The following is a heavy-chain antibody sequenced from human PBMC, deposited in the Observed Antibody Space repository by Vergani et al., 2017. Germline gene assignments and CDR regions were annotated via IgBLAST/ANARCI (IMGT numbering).Heavy chain of an antibody. Sequence: EVQLLESGGGLVQPGGSLRLSCAASGFTFSSYAMSWVRQAPGKGLEWVSAISGSGGSTYYADSVKGRFTISRDNSNNTLYLQMNSLRAEDTAVYYCAKGYGDLESYFDYWGQGTLVTVSS. CDR3: AKGYGDLESYFDY. D-gene: IGHD4-17*01. CDR2: ISGSGGST. J-gene: IGHJ4*02. CDR1: GFTFSSYA. V-gene: IGHV3-23*01.